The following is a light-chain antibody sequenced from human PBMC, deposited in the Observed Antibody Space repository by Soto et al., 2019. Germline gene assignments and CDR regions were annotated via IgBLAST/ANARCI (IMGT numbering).Light chain of an antibody. V-gene: IGKV3-20*01. CDR1: QSVSHK. J-gene: IGKJ1*01. CDR2: GAS. CDR3: QQYGHSLWT. Sequence: EIVLTQSPDTLSLSPGERATLSCRASQSVSHKLAWYQQKPGQAPRLLIYGASSRATGIPDRFSGSGSGTDFTLTISRLEPEDYAVYYCQQYGHSLWTFGQGTKVDIK.